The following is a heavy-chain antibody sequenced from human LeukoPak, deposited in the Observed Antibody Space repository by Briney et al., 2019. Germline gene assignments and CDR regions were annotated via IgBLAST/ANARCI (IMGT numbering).Heavy chain of an antibody. CDR2: ISGTGGSA. CDR3: AKDQGGRYYAILAGYYPENFFDY. J-gene: IGHJ4*02. CDR1: GFTFSNYA. Sequence: PGGSLRLSCSASGFTFSNYAMSWVRQAPGKGLEWVSTISGTGGSAKYADSVKGRFTFSRDNSKDTLYLQMNGLRAEDTAVYYCAKDQGGRYYAILAGYYPENFFDYWGQGTLVTVSS. V-gene: IGHV3-23*01. D-gene: IGHD3-9*01.